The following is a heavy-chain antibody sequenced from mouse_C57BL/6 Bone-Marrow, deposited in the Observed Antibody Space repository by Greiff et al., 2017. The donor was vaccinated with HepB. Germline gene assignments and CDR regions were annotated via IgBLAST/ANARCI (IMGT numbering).Heavy chain of an antibody. CDR3: ARRTAKATGAMDY. J-gene: IGHJ4*01. D-gene: IGHD3-2*02. CDR1: GYTFTSYW. V-gene: IGHV1-69*01. Sequence: VQLQQPGAELVMPGASVKLSCKASGYTFTSYWMHWVKQRPGQGLEWIGEIDPSDSYTNYNQKFKGKSTLTVDKSSSTAYMQLSSLTSEDSAVYYCARRTAKATGAMDYWGQGTSVTVSS. CDR2: IDPSDSYT.